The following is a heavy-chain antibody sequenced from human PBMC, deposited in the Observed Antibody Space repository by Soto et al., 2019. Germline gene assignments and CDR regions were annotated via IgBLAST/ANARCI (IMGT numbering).Heavy chain of an antibody. CDR1: GYTFISYY. J-gene: IGHJ5*02. Sequence: QAQLMQSGTEVKKPGASVTVSCRASGYTFISYYTHWVRQAPGQGPEGMGVTNPSGGATTYAEKFQGRVNMTKDTSTSTVYTELSGLRSEDTAVYYCVRSWWGNDRLLAYNWLGPWGQGTLVSVSS. V-gene: IGHV1-46*03. CDR2: TNPSGGAT. D-gene: IGHD2-8*02. CDR3: VRSWWGNDRLLAYNWLGP.